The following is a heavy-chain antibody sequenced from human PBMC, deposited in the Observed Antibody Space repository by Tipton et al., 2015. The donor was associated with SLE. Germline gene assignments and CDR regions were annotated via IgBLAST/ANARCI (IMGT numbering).Heavy chain of an antibody. CDR2: IYYSGST. D-gene: IGHD4-17*01. Sequence: TLSLTCSVSGEFIKTSSYYWGWIRQPPGKGLEWMGSIYYSGSTYYNPSLKSRVTISVDTSKNQFSLKLSSVTAADTAVYYCARHGRGDYFDYWGQGTLVTVSS. J-gene: IGHJ4*02. CDR1: GEFIKTSSYY. CDR3: ARHGRGDYFDY. V-gene: IGHV4-39*01.